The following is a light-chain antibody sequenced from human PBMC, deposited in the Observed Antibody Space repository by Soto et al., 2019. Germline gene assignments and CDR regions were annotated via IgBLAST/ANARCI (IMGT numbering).Light chain of an antibody. V-gene: IGKV3D-20*01. CDR1: QSVSSHY. CDR2: DAS. J-gene: IGKJ1*01. CDR3: QQYGSSRT. Sequence: EIVLTQSPATLSLSPGERATLSCGASQSVSSHYLAWYQQKPGLAPRLLIYDASNRATGIPGRFSGSGSGTDFTLTISRLEPEDSAVYYCQQYGSSRTFGQGTKVDIK.